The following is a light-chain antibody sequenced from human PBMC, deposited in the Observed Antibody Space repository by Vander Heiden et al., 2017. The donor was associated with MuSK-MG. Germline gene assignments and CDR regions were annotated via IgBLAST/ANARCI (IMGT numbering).Light chain of an antibody. CDR1: QSVSSPY. J-gene: IGKJ5*01. CDR2: GVS. V-gene: IGKV3-20*01. CDR3: QQYGSSPIT. Sequence: DIVLTPSPGPLSLSPGDRGTRSCRASQSVSSPYLAWYQQKPGQAPRLLIYGVSSRATGIPDRFSGSGSGTDFTLTISSLEPEDFAVYYCQQYGSSPITFGLGTRLEI.